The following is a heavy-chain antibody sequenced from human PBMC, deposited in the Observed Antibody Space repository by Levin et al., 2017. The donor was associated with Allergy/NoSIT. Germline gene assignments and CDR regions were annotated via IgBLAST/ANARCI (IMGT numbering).Heavy chain of an antibody. V-gene: IGHV1-46*01. D-gene: IGHD6-19*01. CDR3: AYSSGWYRRDYYNMDV. J-gene: IGHJ6*02. CDR2: IHPSSDTT. CDR1: GHTFSGYY. Sequence: ASVKVSCKASGHTFSGYYLHWVRQTPGQGLEWMGIIHPSSDTTTYSEQFQGRVTMTGDRSTSTVYMDLSSLRSEDTAVYYCAYSSGWYRRDYYNMDVWGQGTTVTVSS.